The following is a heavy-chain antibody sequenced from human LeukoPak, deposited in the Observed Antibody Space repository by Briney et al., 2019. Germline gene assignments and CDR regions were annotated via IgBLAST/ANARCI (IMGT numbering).Heavy chain of an antibody. J-gene: IGHJ6*02. CDR2: IKSKADGGTT. V-gene: IGHV3-15*01. CDR1: GFTFSNAW. D-gene: IGHD6-13*01. Sequence: GGSLRLSCAASGFTFSNAWMSWVRQAPGKGLEWVSRIKSKADGGTTDYAAPVKDRFTILRDDSKNTLYLQMNSLKTEDTAVYYRTTSSWYYYYVMDVWGHGTTVMVSS. CDR3: TTSSWYYYYVMDV.